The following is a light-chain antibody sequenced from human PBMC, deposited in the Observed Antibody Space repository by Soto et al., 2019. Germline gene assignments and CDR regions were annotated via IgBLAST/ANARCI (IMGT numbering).Light chain of an antibody. CDR3: SSYTSSYTYV. Sequence: QSVLTQPASVSGSPGQSVTISCAGTSSDVGGYNFVSWYQQHPGKAPQLMIYDVSSRPSGVPNRFSGSKSGNTASLTISGLQAEDEADYYCSSYTSSYTYVFGTGTKVTVL. V-gene: IGLV2-14*03. J-gene: IGLJ1*01. CDR1: SSDVGGYNF. CDR2: DVS.